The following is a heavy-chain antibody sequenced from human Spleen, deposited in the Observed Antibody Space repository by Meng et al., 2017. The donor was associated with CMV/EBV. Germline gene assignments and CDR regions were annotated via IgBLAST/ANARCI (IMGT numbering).Heavy chain of an antibody. J-gene: IGHJ6*02. CDR2: INKRSSHI. CDR3: AIDVDTVMVDFYGVGV. V-gene: IGHV3-21*06. Sequence: GESLKISCAASGFTFSSYTMNWVRQAPGMGLEWVSSINKRSSHIYYADSVKGRFTISRDNTKNTLYLQMNSLRPEDTGVYYCAIDVDTVMVDFYGVGVWGQGTTVTASS. CDR1: GFTFSSYT. D-gene: IGHD5-18*01.